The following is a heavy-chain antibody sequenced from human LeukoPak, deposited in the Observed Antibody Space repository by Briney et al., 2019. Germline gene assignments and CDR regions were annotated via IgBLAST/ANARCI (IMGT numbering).Heavy chain of an antibody. J-gene: IGHJ5*02. CDR3: AGRRRVGPKLYLDP. CDR1: GGSFSGYY. V-gene: IGHV4-34*01. CDR2: INHSGST. Sequence: SETLSLTCAVYGGSFSGYYWSWIRQPPGKGLEWIGEINHSGSTNYNPSLKSRVTISVDTSKNQFSLKLSSVTAADTAVYYCAGRRRVGPKLYLDPWGQGTLVTVSS. D-gene: IGHD2-2*01.